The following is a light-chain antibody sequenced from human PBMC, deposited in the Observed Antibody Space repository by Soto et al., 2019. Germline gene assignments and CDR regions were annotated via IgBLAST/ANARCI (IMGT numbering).Light chain of an antibody. CDR2: DAS. CDR3: QQYDNYQLT. J-gene: IGKJ4*01. CDR1: QSVRSW. Sequence: DIQMPQSPATLSASVGDRVTITFRASQSVRSWLAWYQQKPGTAPKLLIFDASRLESGVPSRFSGSASGTEFTLTISSLQPDDFATYYCQQYDNYQLTFVGGTKVDIK. V-gene: IGKV1-5*01.